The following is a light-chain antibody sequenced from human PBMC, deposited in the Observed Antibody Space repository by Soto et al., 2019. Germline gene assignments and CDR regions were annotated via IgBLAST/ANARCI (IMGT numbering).Light chain of an antibody. CDR3: SSDTSSIS. J-gene: IGLJ2*01. CDR1: SSDVGGYNY. CDR2: DVN. Sequence: QSALTQPASVSGSPGQSITISCTGTSSDVGGYNYVSWYQQHPGKAPKLMIYDVNTRPSGVSNRFSGSKSGNTASLTISGLQDEDAADYYCSSDTSSISFGGGTKLTVL. V-gene: IGLV2-14*01.